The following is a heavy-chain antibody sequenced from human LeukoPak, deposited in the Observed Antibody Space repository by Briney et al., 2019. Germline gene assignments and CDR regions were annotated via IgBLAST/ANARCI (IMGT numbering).Heavy chain of an antibody. V-gene: IGHV3-7*03. CDR1: GFTFSSYN. J-gene: IGHJ3*02. D-gene: IGHD3-16*02. CDR3: ARDAQETYDYVWGSYRSTGDAFDI. CDR2: IKQDGSEK. Sequence: QTGGSLRLSCAASGFTFSSYNMNWVRQAPGKGLEWVANIKQDGSEKYYVDSVKGRFTISRDNAKNSLYLQMNSLRAEDTAVYYCARDAQETYDYVWGSYRSTGDAFDIWGQGTMVTVSS.